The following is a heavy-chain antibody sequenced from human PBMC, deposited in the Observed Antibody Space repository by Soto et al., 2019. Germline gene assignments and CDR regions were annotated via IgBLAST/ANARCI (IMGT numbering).Heavy chain of an antibody. V-gene: IGHV4-39*01. CDR3: ARLPDVDTAMVTFLDV. Sequence: PSETLSLTCTVSGGSISSSSYYWGWIRQPPGKGLEWIGSIYYSGSTYYNPSLKSRVTISVDTSKNQFSLELSSVTAADTAVYYCARLPDVDTAMVTFLDVWGQGTTVTVSS. CDR2: IYYSGST. J-gene: IGHJ6*02. CDR1: GGSISSSSYY. D-gene: IGHD5-18*01.